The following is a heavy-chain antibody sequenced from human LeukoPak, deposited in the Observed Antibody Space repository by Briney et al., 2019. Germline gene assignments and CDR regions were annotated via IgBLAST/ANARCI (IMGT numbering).Heavy chain of an antibody. V-gene: IGHV4-30-4*01. J-gene: IGHJ6*02. CDR3: ARDRADYYYYGMDV. D-gene: IGHD3-10*01. Sequence: PSQTLSLTCTVSGGSISSGDYYWSWIRQPPGKGLEWIGYIYYSGSIYYNPSLKSRVTISVDTSKNQFSLKLSSVTAADTAVYYCARDRADYYYYGMDVWGQGTTVTVSS. CDR1: GGSISSGDYY. CDR2: IYYSGSI.